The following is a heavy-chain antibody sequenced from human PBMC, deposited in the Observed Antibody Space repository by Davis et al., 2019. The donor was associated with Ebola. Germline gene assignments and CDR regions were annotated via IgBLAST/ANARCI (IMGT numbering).Heavy chain of an antibody. J-gene: IGHJ4*02. V-gene: IGHV3-30*02. CDR1: GFTFSSYG. CDR3: ARGLVLIIGGQSRDLLDH. CDR2: IRYDGSNK. D-gene: IGHD2-8*01. Sequence: GGSLRLSCAASGFTFSSYGMHWVRQAPGKGLEWVAFIRYDGSNKYYADSVKGRFTISRDNSKKTLYLQMNRLSAEDTAVYFCARGLVLIIGGQSRDLLDHWGQGTLVTVSS.